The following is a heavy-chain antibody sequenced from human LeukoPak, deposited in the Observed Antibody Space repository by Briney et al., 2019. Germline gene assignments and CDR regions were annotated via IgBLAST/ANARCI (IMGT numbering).Heavy chain of an antibody. J-gene: IGHJ4*02. Sequence: GGSLRLSCAASGFTFSSYSMNWVRQAPGKGLEWVSSISSSNSYIYYADSGKGRFTISRDNAKNSLYLQMNGLRAEDTAVYYCARAEYSSSSSADYWGQGTLVTVSS. CDR3: ARAEYSSSSSADY. D-gene: IGHD6-6*01. CDR2: ISSSNSYI. V-gene: IGHV3-21*01. CDR1: GFTFSSYS.